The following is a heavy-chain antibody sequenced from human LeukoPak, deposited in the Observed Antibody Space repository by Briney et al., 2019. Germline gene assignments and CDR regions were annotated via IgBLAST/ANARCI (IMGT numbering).Heavy chain of an antibody. D-gene: IGHD2-2*01. Sequence: SETLSLTCAVYGRFFSGYYWSWIRQPPGKGLEWIGEINHSGSTNYNPSLKSRVTISVDTSKNQFSLKLSSVTAADTAVYYCARVRYCSSTSCYSKSAFDIWGQGTMVTVSS. CDR1: GRFFSGYY. V-gene: IGHV4-34*01. CDR3: ARVRYCSSTSCYSKSAFDI. CDR2: INHSGST. J-gene: IGHJ3*02.